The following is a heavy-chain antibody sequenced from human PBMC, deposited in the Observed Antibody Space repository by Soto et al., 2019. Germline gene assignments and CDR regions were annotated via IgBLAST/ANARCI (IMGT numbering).Heavy chain of an antibody. CDR3: ARGGEVYNFGAVY. Sequence: QVQLVQSGAEVKEPGSSVKVSCKASGGGNLRDYRTTWVRRAPGQGLAWMGGIIPKLGSANYAQKFQGRVTITGDKSTNRVYMALRSLRSDDSAVYYGARGGEVYNFGAVYWVQGTPVTVSS. CDR2: IIPKLGSA. V-gene: IGHV1-69*06. D-gene: IGHD1-1*01. CDR1: GGGNLRDYR. J-gene: IGHJ4*02.